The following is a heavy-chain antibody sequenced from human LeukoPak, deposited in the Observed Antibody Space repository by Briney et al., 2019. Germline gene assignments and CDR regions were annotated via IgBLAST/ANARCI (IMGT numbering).Heavy chain of an antibody. CDR1: GFTFSSYA. D-gene: IGHD2-2*01. CDR3: TTGYCGSTSCSTGRVEH. J-gene: IGHJ1*01. CDR2: ISYDGSNK. Sequence: PGGSLRLSCAASGFTFSSYAMHWVRQAPGKGLEWVAVISYDGSNKYYADSVKGRFTISRDNSKNTLYLQMNSLRTEDAAVYYCTTGYCGSTSCSTGRVEHWGQGTLVTVSS. V-gene: IGHV3-30-3*01.